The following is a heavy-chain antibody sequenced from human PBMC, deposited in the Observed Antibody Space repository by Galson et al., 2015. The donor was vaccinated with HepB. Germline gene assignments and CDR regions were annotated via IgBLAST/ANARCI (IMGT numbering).Heavy chain of an antibody. J-gene: IGHJ3*02. CDR1: GFTFSSYG. CDR3: ARGFPVGGSGSPEDAFDI. D-gene: IGHD3-10*01. V-gene: IGHV3-33*08. CDR2: IWYDGSNK. Sequence: SLRLSCAASGFTFSSYGMHWVRQAPGKGLEWVAVIWYDGSNKYYADSVKGRFTISRDNSKNTLYLQMNSLRAEDTAVYYCARGFPVGGSGSPEDAFDIWGQGTMVTVSS.